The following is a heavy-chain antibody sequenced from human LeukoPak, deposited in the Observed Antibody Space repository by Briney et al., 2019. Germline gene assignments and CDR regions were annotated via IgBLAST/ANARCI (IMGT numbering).Heavy chain of an antibody. J-gene: IGHJ4*02. CDR3: ARRPYYYGDYGCFDY. V-gene: IGHV4-59*08. D-gene: IGHD4-17*01. Sequence: SETLSLTCSVSGDSISTYYWTWIRQSPGKGLEWIGYISYSGSTNYSPSLKSRVTISVDTSKNQFSLKLSSVTAADTAVYYCARRPYYYGDYGCFDYWGQGALVTVSS. CDR1: GDSISTYY. CDR2: ISYSGST.